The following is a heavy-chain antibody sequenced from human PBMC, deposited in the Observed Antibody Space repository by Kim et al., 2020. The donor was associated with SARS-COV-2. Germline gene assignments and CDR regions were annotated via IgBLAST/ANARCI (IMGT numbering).Heavy chain of an antibody. CDR3: ARDSGDRGYAAYYYYYGMDV. V-gene: IGHV3-11*06. Sequence: GRFTISRDNAKNSVYLQMNSLRAEDTAVYYCARDSGDRGYAAYYYYYGMDVWGQGTTVTVSS. J-gene: IGHJ6*02. D-gene: IGHD5-12*01.